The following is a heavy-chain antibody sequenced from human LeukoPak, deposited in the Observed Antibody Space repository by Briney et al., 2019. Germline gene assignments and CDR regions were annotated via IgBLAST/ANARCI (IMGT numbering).Heavy chain of an antibody. J-gene: IGHJ4*02. CDR3: ARGRYYYDSSGYFQYYFDY. CDR1: GFTFSSYA. CDR2: ITSNGDNT. V-gene: IGHV3-64*04. Sequence: PGGSLRLSCSASGFTFSSYAMHWVRQAPGKGLEYVSTITSNGDNTYYADSLKGRFTISRDNSKNTLYLQMNSLRAEDTAVYYCARGRYYYDSSGYFQYYFDYWGQGTLVTVSS. D-gene: IGHD3-22*01.